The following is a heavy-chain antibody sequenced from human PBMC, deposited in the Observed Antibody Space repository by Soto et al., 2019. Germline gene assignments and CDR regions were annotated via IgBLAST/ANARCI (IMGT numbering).Heavy chain of an antibody. J-gene: IGHJ4*02. CDR2: ITVAGGGI. CDR3: AKWPPSPKMGVTSH. D-gene: IGHD1-26*01. Sequence: EVQLLESGGGLAQPGGSLRLSCAAFGFAFSSSAMAWIRQTPGKGLQWVSAITVAGGGIYYADSVKGRFTISRDNSKKTLYLQMNSLSAEDTAQYFCAKWPPSPKMGVTSHWGQGTLVTVSS. CDR1: GFAFSSSA. V-gene: IGHV3-23*01.